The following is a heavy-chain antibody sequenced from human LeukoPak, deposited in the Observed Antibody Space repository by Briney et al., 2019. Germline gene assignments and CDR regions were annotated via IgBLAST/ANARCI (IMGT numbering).Heavy chain of an antibody. Sequence: GGSLRLSCVVSGIPFSDYYMNWIRQAPGKGLEWISYISSSSSYTDYADSVKGRFTISRDNAQNALFLQMNSLRVEDTAVYYCADGTAADYWGQGTLVTVSS. CDR3: ADGTAADY. CDR2: ISSSSSYT. D-gene: IGHD6-13*01. J-gene: IGHJ4*02. CDR1: GIPFSDYY. V-gene: IGHV3-11*03.